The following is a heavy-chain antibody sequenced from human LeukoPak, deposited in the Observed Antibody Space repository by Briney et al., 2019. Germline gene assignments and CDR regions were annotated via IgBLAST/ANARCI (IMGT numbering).Heavy chain of an antibody. D-gene: IGHD6-19*01. J-gene: IGHJ4*02. CDR2: ISAYNGNT. CDR3: ARYRVAGAGPGYF. Sequence: ASVKVSCNAAGYTLTSYDISWVRQAPGQGLEWMGWISAYNGNTNYAQKLQGRVTMTTDTSTSTAYMELRSLRSDDTAVYYCARYRVAGAGPGYFWGQGTLVTVSS. V-gene: IGHV1-18*01. CDR1: GYTLTSYD.